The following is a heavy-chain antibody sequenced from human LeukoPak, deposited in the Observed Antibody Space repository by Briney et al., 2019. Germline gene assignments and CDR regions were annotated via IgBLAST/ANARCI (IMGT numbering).Heavy chain of an antibody. CDR1: GFTVSSNY. J-gene: IGHJ6*02. CDR2: IYSGGST. CDR3: ATSSDIVATSDYYYYYGMDV. V-gene: IGHV3-66*01. D-gene: IGHD5-12*01. Sequence: GGSLRLSCAASGFTVSSNYMSWVRQAPGKGLEWVSVIYSGGSTYYADSVKGRFTISRDNSKNTLYLQTNSLRAEDTAVYYCATSSDIVATSDYYYYYGMDVWGQGTTVTVSS.